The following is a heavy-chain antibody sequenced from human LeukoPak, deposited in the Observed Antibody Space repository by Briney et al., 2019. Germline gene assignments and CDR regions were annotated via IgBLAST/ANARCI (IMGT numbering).Heavy chain of an antibody. V-gene: IGHV4-34*01. J-gene: IGHJ4*02. CDR1: GGSFSGYY. D-gene: IGHD2-8*01. Sequence: SETLSLTCAVYGGSFSGYYWSWIRQPPGKGPEWIGEINHSGSTNYNPSLKSRVTISVDTSKNQFSLKLSSVTAADTAVYYCARVRRCTNGVCYTCDFWGQGTLVTVSS. CDR3: ARVRRCTNGVCYTCDF. CDR2: INHSGST.